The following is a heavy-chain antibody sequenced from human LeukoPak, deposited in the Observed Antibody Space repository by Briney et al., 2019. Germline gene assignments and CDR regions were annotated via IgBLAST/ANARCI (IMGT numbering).Heavy chain of an antibody. J-gene: IGHJ5*02. D-gene: IGHD5-24*01. V-gene: IGHV3-7*03. CDR3: ARDNSVRDEAWWFNP. CDR1: GFTFSSYW. CDR2: IKQDGSEK. Sequence: GGSLRLSCAASGFTFSSYWMSWVRQAPGKGLEWVANIKQDGSEKYYVDSVKGRFTISRDNAKNSLYLQMNSLRSEDTAVYYCARDNSVRDEAWWFNPWGQGTLVTVSS.